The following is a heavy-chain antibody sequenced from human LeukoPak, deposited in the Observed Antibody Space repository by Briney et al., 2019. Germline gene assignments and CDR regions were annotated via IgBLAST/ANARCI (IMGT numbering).Heavy chain of an antibody. CDR2: ISSSSSTI. D-gene: IGHD5-18*01. CDR1: GFTFSSYN. V-gene: IGHV3-48*02. Sequence: GGSLRLSCVASGFTFSSYNINWVRQAPGKGLEWLSYISSSSSTIHYADSVKGRLTISRDNAKNSLYLQMNSLRDEDTAVYYCARAVSGYIYGYGYWGQGTLVTVSS. CDR3: ARAVSGYIYGYGY. J-gene: IGHJ4*02.